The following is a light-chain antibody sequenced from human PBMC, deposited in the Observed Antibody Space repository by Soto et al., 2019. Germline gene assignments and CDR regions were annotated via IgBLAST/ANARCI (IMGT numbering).Light chain of an antibody. V-gene: IGKV3-15*01. CDR2: GAS. J-gene: IGKJ1*01. CDR1: QSVSSN. Sequence: EIFVTQSPATLSVSPGERATLSCRASQSVSSNLAWYQQKPGQAPRLLINGASTRATGIPARFSGSGSGTEFSLTISSLQSEDFAVYFCQQFNNWPRTFGQGTKVDIK. CDR3: QQFNNWPRT.